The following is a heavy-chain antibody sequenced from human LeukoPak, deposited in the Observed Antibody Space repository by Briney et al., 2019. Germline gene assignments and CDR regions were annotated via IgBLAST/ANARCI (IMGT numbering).Heavy chain of an antibody. CDR2: IYYSGST. J-gene: IGHJ4*02. CDR3: ARQAVAEEYYFDY. D-gene: IGHD6-19*01. Sequence: PSGTLSLTCTVSGGSISSYYWSWIRQPPGKGLEWIGYIYYSGSTNYNPSLKSRVTISVDTSKNQFSLKLSSVTAADTAVYYCARQAVAEEYYFDYWGQGTLVTVSS. V-gene: IGHV4-59*01. CDR1: GGSISSYY.